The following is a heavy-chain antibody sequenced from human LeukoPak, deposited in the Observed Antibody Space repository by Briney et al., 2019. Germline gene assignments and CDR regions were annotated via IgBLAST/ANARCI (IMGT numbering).Heavy chain of an antibody. CDR3: ASRTVGDHPHFDH. CDR2: IYSDGRT. V-gene: IGHV3-66*01. Sequence: GGSLRLSCAASGFTVRSNYMSWVRQAPGKGLEWVSVIYSDGRTSYADSVKGRFTISRDNSENTLYLQMNSLRVADTALYYCASRTVGDHPHFDHWGQGTLVTVSS. CDR1: GFTVRSNY. D-gene: IGHD4-17*01. J-gene: IGHJ4*02.